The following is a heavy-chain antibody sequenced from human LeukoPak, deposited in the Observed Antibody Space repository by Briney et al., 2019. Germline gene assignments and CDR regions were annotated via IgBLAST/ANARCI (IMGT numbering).Heavy chain of an antibody. J-gene: IGHJ4*02. Sequence: GGSLKISCQGSGYYFASYWIGWVRQMPGKGLEWMGIIYPGDSDTTYSPSFQGQVTISVDNSINTAYLQWSSLRASDTAIYYCPRRDGTYSFDYWGQGTLVTVSS. CDR1: GYYFASYW. D-gene: IGHD5-24*01. V-gene: IGHV5-51*01. CDR3: PRRDGTYSFDY. CDR2: IYPGDSDT.